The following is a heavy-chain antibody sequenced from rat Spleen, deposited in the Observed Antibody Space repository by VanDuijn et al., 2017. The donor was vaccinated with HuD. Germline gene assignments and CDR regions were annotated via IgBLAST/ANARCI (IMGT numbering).Heavy chain of an antibody. CDR2: ISPSGDST. V-gene: IGHV5-25*01. J-gene: IGHJ2*01. CDR3: ARHEVITTRGYFDY. D-gene: IGHD1-10*01. CDR1: GFTFSNHD. Sequence: EVQLVESGGGLVRPGRSLKLSCAASGFTFSNHDMAWVRQAPTKGLEWLASISPSGDSTYYRDSVKGRLTVSRDDAKRILYLQMDSLRSEDTATYYCARHEVITTRGYFDYWGQGVMVTVSS.